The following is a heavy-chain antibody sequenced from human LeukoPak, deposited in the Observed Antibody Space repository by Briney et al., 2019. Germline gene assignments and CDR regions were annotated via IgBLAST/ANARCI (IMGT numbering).Heavy chain of an antibody. Sequence: PSETLSLTCTVSGGSIRNSGYYWGWIRQPPGKGLEWIGSIYYSGSTYYKPSLKSRVTISVDTSKNQFSLNLNSVTAADTAVYYCARDYYDSSGWAFDYWGQGTLVTVSS. CDR2: IYYSGST. CDR3: ARDYYDSSGWAFDY. V-gene: IGHV4-39*02. CDR1: GGSIRNSGYY. D-gene: IGHD3-22*01. J-gene: IGHJ4*02.